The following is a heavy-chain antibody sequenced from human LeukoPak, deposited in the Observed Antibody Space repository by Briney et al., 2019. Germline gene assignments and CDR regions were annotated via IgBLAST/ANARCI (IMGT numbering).Heavy chain of an antibody. CDR2: LWFDGTNE. J-gene: IGHJ3*02. V-gene: IGHV3-30-3*01. CDR1: GFTFSSYA. CDR3: ARRAGI. D-gene: IGHD6-25*01. Sequence: GGSLRLSCTAPGFTFSSYAMHWVRQAPGKGLEWVAGLWFDGTNENYADSVKGRFTISRDSAKNALYLQMNSLRADDTAVYYCARRAGIWGQGTMVTVSS.